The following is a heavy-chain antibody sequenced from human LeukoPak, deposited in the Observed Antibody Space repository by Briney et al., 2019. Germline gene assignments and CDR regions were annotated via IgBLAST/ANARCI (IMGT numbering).Heavy chain of an antibody. Sequence: TETLSLTCAVSGYSISSGYYWGWIRQPPGKGLEWIGSIYHSGSTYYNPSLKSRVTISVDTSKNQFSLKLSSVTAADTAVYYCASTYDFWSGSHGYWGQGTLVTVSS. D-gene: IGHD3-3*01. CDR2: IYHSGST. CDR1: GYSISSGYY. V-gene: IGHV4-38-2*01. J-gene: IGHJ4*02. CDR3: ASTYDFWSGSHGY.